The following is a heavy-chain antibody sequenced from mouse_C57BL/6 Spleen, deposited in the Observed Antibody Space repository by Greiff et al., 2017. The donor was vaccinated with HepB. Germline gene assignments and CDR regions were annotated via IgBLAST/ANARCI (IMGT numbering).Heavy chain of an antibody. Sequence: VMLVESGGGLVKPGGSLKLSCAASGFTFSSYTMSWVRQTPEKRLEWVATISGGGGNTYYPDSVKGRFTISRDNAKNTLYLQMSSLRSEDTALYYCARPLYEYDYWYFDVWGTRTTVTVSS. CDR2: ISGGGGNT. CDR1: GFTFSSYT. CDR3: ARPLYEYDYWYFDV. J-gene: IGHJ1*03. D-gene: IGHD2-4*01. V-gene: IGHV5-9*01.